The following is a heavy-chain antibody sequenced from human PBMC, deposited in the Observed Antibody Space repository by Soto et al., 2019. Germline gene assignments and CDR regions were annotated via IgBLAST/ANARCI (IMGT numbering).Heavy chain of an antibody. Sequence: PSETLSLTCTVSGGSISSYYWSWIRQPPGKGLEWIGYIYYSGSTNYNPSLKSRVTISVDTSKNQFSLKLSSVTAADTAVYYCARYGYYGSGSYYLPVYYYYYYMDVWGKGTTVTVSS. CDR2: IYYSGST. J-gene: IGHJ6*03. V-gene: IGHV4-59*08. CDR3: ARYGYYGSGSYYLPVYYYYYYMDV. D-gene: IGHD3-10*01. CDR1: GGSISSYY.